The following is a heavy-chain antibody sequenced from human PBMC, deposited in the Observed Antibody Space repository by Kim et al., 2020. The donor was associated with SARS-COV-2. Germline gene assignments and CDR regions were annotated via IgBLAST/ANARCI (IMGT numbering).Heavy chain of an antibody. Sequence: SETLSLTCTVSGGSISSYYWSWIRQPPGKGLEWIGYIYYSGSTNYNPSLKSRVTISVDTSKNQFSLKLSSVTAADTAVYYCARCIAAAGTVPHFDYWGQGTLVTVSS. CDR1: GGSISSYY. CDR2: IYYSGST. D-gene: IGHD6-13*01. CDR3: ARCIAAAGTVPHFDY. J-gene: IGHJ4*02. V-gene: IGHV4-59*01.